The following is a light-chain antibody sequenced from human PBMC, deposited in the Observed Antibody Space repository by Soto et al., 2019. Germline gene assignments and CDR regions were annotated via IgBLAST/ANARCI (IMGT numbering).Light chain of an antibody. V-gene: IGKV3-20*01. CDR2: GAS. CDR1: QSVSSSY. Sequence: EVVLTQSPVTLSLSPGERATLSCRASQSVSSSYLAWYQQKPGQAPRLLIYGASSRATGIPDRFSGSGSGTDFTLTISRLEPEDFAVYYCQQYDTSIWAYTFGQGTKVDLK. CDR3: QQYDTSIWAYT. J-gene: IGKJ2*01.